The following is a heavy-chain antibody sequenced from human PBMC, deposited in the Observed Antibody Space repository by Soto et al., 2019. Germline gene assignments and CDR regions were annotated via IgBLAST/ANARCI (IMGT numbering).Heavy chain of an antibody. Sequence: QGQLVQSGPEMKKPGSSVKVSCKDSGGLFSSFAISWVRQAPGQGLEWLGGIIPVFGKTNYAEKFQDRVTITADESTNTAYMELSSLTSGDTAIYYCARGGGPYVWFNEFWGQGTLVTVSS. D-gene: IGHD3-16*01. CDR3: ARGGGPYVWFNEF. J-gene: IGHJ4*02. V-gene: IGHV1-69*01. CDR1: GGLFSSFA. CDR2: IIPVFGKT.